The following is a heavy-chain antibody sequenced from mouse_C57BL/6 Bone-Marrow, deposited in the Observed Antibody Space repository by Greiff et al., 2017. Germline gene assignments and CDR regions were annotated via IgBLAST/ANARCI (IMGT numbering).Heavy chain of an antibody. D-gene: IGHD1-1*01. V-gene: IGHV1-81*01. CDR2: IYPRSGNT. J-gene: IGHJ3*01. CDR3: ARRSTVVATRAWFAY. CDR1: GYTFTSYG. Sequence: VQLQGSGAELARPGASVKLSCKASGYTFTSYGISWVKQRTGQGLEWIGEIYPRSGNTYYNEKFKGKATLTADKSSSTAYMELRSLTAEDSAVYFGARRSTVVATRAWFAYWGQGTLVTVSA.